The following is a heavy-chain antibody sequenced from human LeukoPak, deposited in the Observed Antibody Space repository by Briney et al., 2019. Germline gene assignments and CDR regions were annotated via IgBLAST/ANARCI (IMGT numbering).Heavy chain of an antibody. CDR1: GFTFSSYG. D-gene: IGHD6-6*01. CDR2: IRYDGSNK. J-gene: IGHJ6*03. V-gene: IGHV3-30*02. CDR3: AKEGRSSSAYYYYYYMDV. Sequence: GGSLRLSCAASGFTFSSYGMHWIRQAPGKGLERVAFIRYDGSNKYYADSVKGRFTISRDNSKNTLYLQMNSLRAEDTAVYYCAKEGRSSSAYYYYYYMDVWGKGTTVTVSS.